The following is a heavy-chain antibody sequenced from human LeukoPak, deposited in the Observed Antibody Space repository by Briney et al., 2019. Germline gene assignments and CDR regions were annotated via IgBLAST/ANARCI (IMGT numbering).Heavy chain of an antibody. CDR1: GGSISSDY. D-gene: IGHD3-22*01. Sequence: SETLSLTCTVSGGSISSDYWSWIRQPPGKGLEWIGCIYYSGSTNYNPSLKSRVTMSVDTSKHQFSLKLSSVTAADTAVYYCARLHYDTSGYYYFDYWGQGTLVTVSS. V-gene: IGHV4-59*01. CDR2: IYYSGST. J-gene: IGHJ4*02. CDR3: ARLHYDTSGYYYFDY.